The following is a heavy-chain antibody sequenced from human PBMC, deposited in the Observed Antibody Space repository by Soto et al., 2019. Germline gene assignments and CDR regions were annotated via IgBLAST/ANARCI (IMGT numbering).Heavy chain of an antibody. Sequence: PGGSLRLSCAASGFTFIRYEMNWVRQAPGKGLEWVSYISSSGSTIYYADSVKGRFTISRDNAKNSLYLQMNSLRAEDTAVYYCARSDTGYYDSSGYYQPLFDYWGQGTLVTVSS. J-gene: IGHJ4*02. V-gene: IGHV3-48*03. CDR1: GFTFIRYE. CDR2: ISSSGSTI. CDR3: ARSDTGYYDSSGYYQPLFDY. D-gene: IGHD3-22*01.